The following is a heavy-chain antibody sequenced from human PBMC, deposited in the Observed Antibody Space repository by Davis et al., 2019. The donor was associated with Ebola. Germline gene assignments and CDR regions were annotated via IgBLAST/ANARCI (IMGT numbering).Heavy chain of an antibody. Sequence: GGSLRLSCAASGFTFSHHTMSWVRQAPGKGLQWLSYITNSGNSVYYADSVRGRFTISRDNAKNSLYMQMDSLRDEDTAVYYCARRSLDSSGFANDYWGQGTLVTVSS. CDR3: ARRSLDSSGFANDY. V-gene: IGHV3-48*02. CDR1: GFTFSHHT. D-gene: IGHD3-22*01. J-gene: IGHJ4*02. CDR2: ITNSGNSV.